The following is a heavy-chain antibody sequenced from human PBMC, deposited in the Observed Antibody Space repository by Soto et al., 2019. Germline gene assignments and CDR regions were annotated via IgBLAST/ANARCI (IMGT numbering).Heavy chain of an antibody. Sequence: GGSLRLSCAASGFTVSSNYMSWVRQAPGKGLEWVSVIYSGGSTYYADSVKGRFTISRDNSKNTLYLQMNSLRAEDTAVYYCARVKAVDYYYYYYMDVWGKGTTVTVSS. CDR3: ARVKAVDYYYYYYMDV. CDR1: GFTVSSNY. V-gene: IGHV3-66*01. CDR2: IYSGGST. J-gene: IGHJ6*03.